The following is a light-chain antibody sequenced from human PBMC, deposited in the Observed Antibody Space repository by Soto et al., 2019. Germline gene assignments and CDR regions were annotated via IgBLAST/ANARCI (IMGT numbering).Light chain of an antibody. CDR1: QSISSW. J-gene: IGKJ1*01. Sequence: DIQMTQSPSTLSASVGDRVTITCRASQSISSWLAWYQQKPGKAPKLLIYDASSLESGVPSRFSGSGSGTEFTLTISSLQPDDFATYYCQQYNSYPTFGQRTKV. CDR3: QQYNSYPT. V-gene: IGKV1-5*01. CDR2: DAS.